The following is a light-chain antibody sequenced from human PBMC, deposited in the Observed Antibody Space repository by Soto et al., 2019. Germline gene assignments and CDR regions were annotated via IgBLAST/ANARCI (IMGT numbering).Light chain of an antibody. J-gene: IGLJ3*02. V-gene: IGLV1-44*01. CDR2: SND. CDR3: ATWDDSLNGWV. Sequence: QSVLTQTPSASGTPGQRVTISCSGSSSNIESNTVNWYQQLPGAAPKLLIYSNDQRPSGVPDRFSGSKSGTSASLAISGLQSEDEADYYCATWDDSLNGWVFGGGTKVTVL. CDR1: SSNIESNT.